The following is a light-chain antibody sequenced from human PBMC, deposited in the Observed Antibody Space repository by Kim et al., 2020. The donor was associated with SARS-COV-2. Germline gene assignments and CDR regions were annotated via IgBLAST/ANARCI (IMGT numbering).Light chain of an antibody. CDR2: GAS. V-gene: IGKV3-20*01. Sequence: EIVLTQSPGTLSLSPGEGATLSCTASQSVTTNYLAWYQQKPGQAPRLLIYGASNRAAGIPDRFSGSGSGTDFTLTISRLEPEDFAVYSCQQYGSTPYTFGQGTKLEIK. CDR3: QQYGSTPYT. J-gene: IGKJ2*01. CDR1: QSVTTNY.